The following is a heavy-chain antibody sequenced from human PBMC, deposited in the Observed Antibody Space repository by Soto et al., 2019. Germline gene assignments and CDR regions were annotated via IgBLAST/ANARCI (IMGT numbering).Heavy chain of an antibody. CDR2: IGTQHDA. Sequence: GGSLRLSCAASGFTFSTYDMHWVRQPIGKGLEWVAAIGTQHDAYYPDSVKGRFTISRENGKNSLYLQMNSLRAGDTAVYYCARQASYWHGGGGWFDPWGQGTLVTVSS. D-gene: IGHD2-8*02. V-gene: IGHV3-13*01. CDR1: GFTFSTYD. J-gene: IGHJ5*02. CDR3: ARQASYWHGGGGWFDP.